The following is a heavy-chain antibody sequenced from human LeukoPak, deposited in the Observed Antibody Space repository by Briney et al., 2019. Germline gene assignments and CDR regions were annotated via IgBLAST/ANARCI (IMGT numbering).Heavy chain of an antibody. Sequence: GRSLRLSCAASGFTFSSYAMHWVRQAPGKGLEWVAVISYDGSNKYYADSAKGRFTISRDNSKNTLYLQMNSLRAEDTAVYYCARDGYTAMGNYFDYWGQGTLVTVSP. D-gene: IGHD5-18*01. CDR2: ISYDGSNK. J-gene: IGHJ4*02. V-gene: IGHV3-30-3*01. CDR3: ARDGYTAMGNYFDY. CDR1: GFTFSSYA.